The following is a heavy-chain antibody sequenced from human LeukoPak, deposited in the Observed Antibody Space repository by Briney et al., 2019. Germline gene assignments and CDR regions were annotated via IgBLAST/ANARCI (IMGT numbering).Heavy chain of an antibody. D-gene: IGHD6-19*01. J-gene: IGHJ1*01. V-gene: IGHV3-21*01. CDR2: ISSSSLYI. CDR1: GFTFSSYS. Sequence: GGSLRLSCAASGFTFSSYSMNWVRQAPGKGLEWVSSISSSSLYIYYADSVKGRFTISRDNAKNSLYLRMDSLRAEDTAVYYCATGYSSGWYFYFQYWGQGTLVTVSS. CDR3: ATGYSSGWYFYFQY.